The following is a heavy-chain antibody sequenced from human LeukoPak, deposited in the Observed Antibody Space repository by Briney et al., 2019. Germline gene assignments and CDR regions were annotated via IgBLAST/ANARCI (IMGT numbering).Heavy chain of an antibody. CDR1: GGSISSYY. J-gene: IGHJ6*02. CDR3: ARDRVPYGSGEDYYYYYGMDV. Sequence: SETLSLTCTVSGGSISSYYWGWIWQPPGKGLEWIGNIYYSGSTNYNPSLKSRVTISVDTSKNQFSLKLSSVTAADTAVYYCARDRVPYGSGEDYYYYYGMDVWGQGTTVTVSS. V-gene: IGHV4-59*01. D-gene: IGHD3-10*01. CDR2: IYYSGST.